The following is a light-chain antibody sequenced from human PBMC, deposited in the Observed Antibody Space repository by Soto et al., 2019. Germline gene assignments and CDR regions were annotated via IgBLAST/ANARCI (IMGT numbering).Light chain of an antibody. CDR2: WAS. CDR3: QQYYSTPQT. CDR1: QSVLYSSNNKNY. V-gene: IGKV4-1*01. Sequence: DIVMTQSPDSLAVSLGERATINCKSSQSVLYSSNNKNYLAWYQQKPGQPPKLLISWASTRDSGVPDRCSGSGSGTDFTLTISSLQAEDVAVYYCQQYYSTPQTFGQGTKVEIK. J-gene: IGKJ1*01.